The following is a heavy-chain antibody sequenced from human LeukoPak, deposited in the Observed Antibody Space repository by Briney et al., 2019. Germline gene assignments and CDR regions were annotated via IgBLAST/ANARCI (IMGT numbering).Heavy chain of an antibody. Sequence: PGRSLRLSCAASGFTFSSYGMLWVRQAPGKGLEWVAVISYDGTGKNYVDSVKGRSTISRDNSKNTLSLQMNSLRVEDTAVYYCAKELTTVTHFDYWGQGTLVTVSS. CDR2: ISYDGTGK. CDR3: AKELTTVTHFDY. D-gene: IGHD4-17*01. J-gene: IGHJ4*02. V-gene: IGHV3-30*18. CDR1: GFTFSSYG.